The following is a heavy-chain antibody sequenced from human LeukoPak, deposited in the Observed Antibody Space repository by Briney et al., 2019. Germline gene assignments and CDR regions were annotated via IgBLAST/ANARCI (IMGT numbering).Heavy chain of an antibody. J-gene: IGHJ6*02. Sequence: PGGSLRLSCAASGFTVSSNYMSWVRQAPGKGLEWVSSISSSSSYIYYADSVKGRFTISRDNAKNSLYLQMNSLRAEDTAVYYCARDEWPGPDFWSVYSGYYYGMDVWGQGPTVTVSS. V-gene: IGHV3-21*01. CDR1: GFTVSSNY. CDR2: ISSSSSYI. CDR3: ARDEWPGPDFWSVYSGYYYGMDV. D-gene: IGHD3-3*01.